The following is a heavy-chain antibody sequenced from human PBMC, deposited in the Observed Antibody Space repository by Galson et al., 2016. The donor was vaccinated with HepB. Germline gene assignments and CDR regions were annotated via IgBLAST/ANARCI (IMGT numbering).Heavy chain of an antibody. CDR2: IYHGGNT. CDR1: GGSISTINW. Sequence: SETLSLTCVVSGGSISTINWWSWVRQPPGKGLEWIGEIYHGGNTNYNPSLKSRVTLSVDKSRNQFSLKLSSVTAADTAVFYCAGLGITLAGFDYWGQGTLVTVSS. CDR3: AGLGITLAGFDY. D-gene: IGHD6-19*01. J-gene: IGHJ4*02. V-gene: IGHV4-4*02.